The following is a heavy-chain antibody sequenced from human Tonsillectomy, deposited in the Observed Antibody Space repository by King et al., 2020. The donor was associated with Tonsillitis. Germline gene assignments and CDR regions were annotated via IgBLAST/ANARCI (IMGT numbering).Heavy chain of an antibody. CDR2: IIDKAHSYST. D-gene: IGHD3-9*01. J-gene: IGHJ6*03. V-gene: IGHV3-72*01. CDR3: ARVRLDFFCMDV. Sequence: VQLVESGGGLVQPGGSLRLSCAASGFTFSDHYIDWVRQAPGEGLGGGGRIIDKAHSYSTEYAASVKGRFTISGDGSQNSLYLQMHYLKPEDTAVYYCARVRLDFFCMDVWGKGTTVTVSS. CDR1: GFTFSDHY.